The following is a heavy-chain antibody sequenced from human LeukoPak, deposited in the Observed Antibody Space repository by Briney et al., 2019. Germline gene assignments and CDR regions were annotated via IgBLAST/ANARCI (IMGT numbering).Heavy chain of an antibody. CDR2: INGGGSNT. Sequence: GGSLRLSCAASGFPFNTYVMSWVRQAPGKGLEWVSAINGGGSNTYYADSVTGRFTISRDNPKNTVYLQMNSLSAEDTAVYYCAKGPAPYCSGGSCYSPHWYFDLWGRGTLVTVSS. D-gene: IGHD2-15*01. J-gene: IGHJ2*01. CDR1: GFPFNTYV. CDR3: AKGPAPYCSGGSCYSPHWYFDL. V-gene: IGHV3-23*01.